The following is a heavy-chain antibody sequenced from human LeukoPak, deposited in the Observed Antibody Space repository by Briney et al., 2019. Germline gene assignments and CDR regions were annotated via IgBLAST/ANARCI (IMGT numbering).Heavy chain of an antibody. Sequence: GGSLRLSCAASGFTFSSYAMHWVRQAPGKGLEWVAVISYDGSNKYYADSVKGRFTISRDNSKNTLYLQMNSLRAEDTAVYCCARDEPATGDYWGQGTLVTVSS. CDR2: ISYDGSNK. CDR3: ARDEPATGDY. D-gene: IGHD1-14*01. J-gene: IGHJ4*02. V-gene: IGHV3-30-3*01. CDR1: GFTFSSYA.